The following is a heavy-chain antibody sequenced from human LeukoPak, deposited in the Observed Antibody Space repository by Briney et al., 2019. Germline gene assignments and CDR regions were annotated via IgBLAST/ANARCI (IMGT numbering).Heavy chain of an antibody. D-gene: IGHD2-2*01. CDR2: INPKSGVT. CDR3: ARGSAVSCTSTTCHAPLDY. Sequence: VASVKVSCKASGYTFIDYYIICMRQAPRRGLEYMGWINPKSGVTRNGQNFQGRITMTRDTSVNTAYMDLGTLSSDDAAIYFCARGSAVSCTSTTCHAPLDYWGQGTLITVSS. CDR1: GYTFIDYY. V-gene: IGHV1-2*02. J-gene: IGHJ4*02.